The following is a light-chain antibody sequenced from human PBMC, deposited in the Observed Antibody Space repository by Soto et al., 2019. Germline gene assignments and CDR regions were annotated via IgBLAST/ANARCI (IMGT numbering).Light chain of an antibody. V-gene: IGKV1-5*01. CDR2: DAS. Sequence: DIQITQSPSTLSASVGDRVTITFRARQTISIWLAWYQQKPGKAPKLLIYDASILESGVPSRFSGSGSGTEFTLTISSLQPDDFATYYCQQYNSYRTFGQGTKVDIK. CDR3: QQYNSYRT. J-gene: IGKJ1*01. CDR1: QTISIW.